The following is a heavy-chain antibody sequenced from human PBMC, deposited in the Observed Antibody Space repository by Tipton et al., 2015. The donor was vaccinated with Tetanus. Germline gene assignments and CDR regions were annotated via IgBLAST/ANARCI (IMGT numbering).Heavy chain of an antibody. CDR2: ISTSVNYI. CDR1: GFTFSSYS. V-gene: IGHV3-21*01. D-gene: IGHD4-23*01. Sequence: SLRLSCAASGFTFSSYSMNWVRQAPGKGLEWVSSISTSVNYICYADSVKGRFTISRDNAKNSLYLQMNSLRAEDTAVYYCARVAVAGIYYFDYWGQGTLVTVSS. J-gene: IGHJ4*02. CDR3: ARVAVAGIYYFDY.